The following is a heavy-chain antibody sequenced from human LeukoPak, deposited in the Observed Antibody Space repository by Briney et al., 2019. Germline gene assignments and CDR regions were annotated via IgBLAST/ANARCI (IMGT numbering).Heavy chain of an antibody. Sequence: SETLSLTCAVYGGSFSGYYWSWIRQPPGKGLEWIGEINHSGSTNYNPSLKSRVTISVDTSKDQFSLKLSSVTAADTAVYYCARRGSSSWYPTYFDYWGQGTLVTVSS. D-gene: IGHD6-13*01. V-gene: IGHV4-34*01. J-gene: IGHJ4*02. CDR3: ARRGSSSWYPTYFDY. CDR2: INHSGST. CDR1: GGSFSGYY.